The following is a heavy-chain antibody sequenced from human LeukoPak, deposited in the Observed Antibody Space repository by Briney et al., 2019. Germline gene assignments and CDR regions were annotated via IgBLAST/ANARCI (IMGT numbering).Heavy chain of an antibody. J-gene: IGHJ4*02. CDR1: GGSISSYY. V-gene: IGHV4-59*01. Sequence: SEXLSLTCTGSGGSISSYYWSWLRQPPGKGLEGIGYIYYSGSTNYNPSLKSRVTISVDTSKNQFSLKLSSVTAADTAVYYCAREGGENYYDSSGHFDYWGQGTLVTVSS. D-gene: IGHD3-22*01. CDR3: AREGGENYYDSSGHFDY. CDR2: IYYSGST.